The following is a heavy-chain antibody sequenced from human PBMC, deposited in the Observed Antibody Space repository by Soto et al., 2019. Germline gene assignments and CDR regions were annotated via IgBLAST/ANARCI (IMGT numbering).Heavy chain of an antibody. D-gene: IGHD5-18*01. J-gene: IGHJ4*02. CDR3: ARRERANVDTAMVPSYYFDY. CDR2: IYYSGST. CDR1: GGSISSGGYY. Sequence: QVQLQESGPGLVKPSQTLSLTCTVSGGSISSGGYYWSWIRQHPGKGLEWIGYIYYSGSTYYNPSLKSRVTISVDTSKNQFSRKLSSVTAADTAVYYCARRERANVDTAMVPSYYFDYWGQGTLVTVSS. V-gene: IGHV4-31*03.